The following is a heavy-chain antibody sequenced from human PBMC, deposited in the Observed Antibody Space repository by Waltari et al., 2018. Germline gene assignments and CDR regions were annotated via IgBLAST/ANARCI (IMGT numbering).Heavy chain of an antibody. CDR1: GGSISRYY. Sequence: QVQLQESGPGLVKPSETLSLTCTVSGGSISRYYRSLIRQPPGKGLEWIGYIYYSGSTNYNPSLKSRVTISVDTSKNQFSLKLSSVTAADTAVYYCAGYYDQLALYFQHWGQGTLVTVSS. CDR2: IYYSGST. V-gene: IGHV4-59*08. CDR3: AGYYDQLALYFQH. D-gene: IGHD3-3*01. J-gene: IGHJ1*01.